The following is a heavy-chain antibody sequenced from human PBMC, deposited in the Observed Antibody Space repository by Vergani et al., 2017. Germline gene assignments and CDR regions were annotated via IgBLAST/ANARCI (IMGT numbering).Heavy chain of an antibody. CDR1: GGTFSSYA. J-gene: IGHJ4*02. Sequence: QVQLVQSGAEVKKPGSSVKVSCKASGGTFSSYAISWVRQAPGQGLEWMGGIIPIFGTANYAQKFQGRVTITADESTSTAYMELSSLRSEDTAVYYCAIPFYSGSWTWSGGPQKGYWGQGTLVTVSS. CDR3: AIPFYSGSWTWSGGPQKGY. CDR2: IIPIFGTA. D-gene: IGHD6-13*01. V-gene: IGHV1-69*13.